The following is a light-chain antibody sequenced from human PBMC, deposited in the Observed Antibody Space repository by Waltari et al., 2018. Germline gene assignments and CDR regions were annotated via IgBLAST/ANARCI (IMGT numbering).Light chain of an antibody. CDR1: STDLASYNL. CDR2: EAT. J-gene: IGLJ1*01. Sequence: QSALSQPASVSGSPGQSLTITCTGASTDLASYNLVAWYQHLPNRAPKLIIYEATKRPSGISRRFAGAKAGATTSLRISGLQADDEADYYCCSYTGSSTSYGCGGGTKVTVL. CDR3: CSYTGSSTSYG. V-gene: IGLV2-23*01.